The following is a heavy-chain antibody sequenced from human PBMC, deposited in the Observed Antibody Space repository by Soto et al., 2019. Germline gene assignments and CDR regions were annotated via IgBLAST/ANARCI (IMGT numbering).Heavy chain of an antibody. D-gene: IGHD3-3*01. V-gene: IGHV5-10-1*01. CDR1: GYSFTSYW. Sequence: GESLKISCKGSGYSFTSYWISWVRQMPGKGLEWMRRIDPSDSYTNYSPSFQGHVTISADKSISTAYLQWSSLKASDTAMYYCARHGGGLRFLEWLLDYYGMDVWGQGTTVTVSS. CDR3: ARHGGGLRFLEWLLDYYGMDV. CDR2: IDPSDSYT. J-gene: IGHJ6*02.